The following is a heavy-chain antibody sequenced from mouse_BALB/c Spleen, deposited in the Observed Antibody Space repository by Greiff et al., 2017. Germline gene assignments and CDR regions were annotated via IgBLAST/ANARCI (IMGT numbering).Heavy chain of an antibody. D-gene: IGHD1-1*01. J-gene: IGHJ3*01. V-gene: IGHV5-6*01. CDR2: ISSGGSYT. CDR3: ARHLDYGNSSPFAY. Sequence: EVKLVESGGDLVKPGGSLKLSCAASGFTFSSYGMSWVRQTPDKRLEWVATISSGGSYTYYPDSVKGRFTISRDNAKNTLYMQMSSLKSEDTAMYYCARHLDYGNSSPFAYWGQGTLVTVSA. CDR1: GFTFSSYG.